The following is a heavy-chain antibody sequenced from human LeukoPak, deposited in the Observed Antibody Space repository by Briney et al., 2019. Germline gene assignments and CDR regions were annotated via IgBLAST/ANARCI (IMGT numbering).Heavy chain of an antibody. J-gene: IGHJ4*02. Sequence: GGSLRLSCAASGFTFSRYAMHWVRQAPGKGLEWVAFISFDDGSNTNYADSVRGRFTISRDISRNTLFLQMNSLRAEDTAVYYCAKDPRLYGSGSYYPFDYWGQGTLVTVSS. CDR2: ISFDDGSNT. V-gene: IGHV3-30-3*01. D-gene: IGHD3-10*01. CDR3: AKDPRLYGSGSYYPFDY. CDR1: GFTFSRYA.